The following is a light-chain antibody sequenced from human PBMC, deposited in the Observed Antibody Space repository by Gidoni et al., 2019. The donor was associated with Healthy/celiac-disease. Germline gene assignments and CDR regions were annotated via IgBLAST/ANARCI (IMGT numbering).Light chain of an antibody. CDR3: SSYTSSSTDVV. J-gene: IGLJ2*01. Sequence: QSALTQPPSVSGSPGQSVTISCTGTSSDVGSYNRVSWYQQPPGTAPKRMIYEVSNRPSGVPDRFSGSKSGNTASLTISGLQAEDEADYYCSSYTSSSTDVVFGGGTKLTVL. V-gene: IGLV2-18*02. CDR2: EVS. CDR1: SSDVGSYNR.